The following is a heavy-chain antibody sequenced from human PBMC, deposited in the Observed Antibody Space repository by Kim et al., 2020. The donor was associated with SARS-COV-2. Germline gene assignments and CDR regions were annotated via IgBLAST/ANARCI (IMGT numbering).Heavy chain of an antibody. J-gene: IGHJ4*02. CDR3: VKEAAFTTVVVDYYFDY. D-gene: IGHD2-15*01. V-gene: IGHV3-30*02. Sequence: VEGRFTISRDNTKNTLYLQMNSLRTEDTAIYYCVKEAAFTTVVVDYYFDYWGQGTLVTVSS.